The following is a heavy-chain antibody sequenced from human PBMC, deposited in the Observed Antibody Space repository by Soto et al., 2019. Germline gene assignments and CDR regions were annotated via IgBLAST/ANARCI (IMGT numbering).Heavy chain of an antibody. CDR2: ISGSDDST. CDR1: GFTFSSYA. D-gene: IGHD6-6*01. V-gene: IGHV3-23*01. CDR3: AKRSSSSTFDY. J-gene: IGHJ4*02. Sequence: PGGSLRLSCAASGFTFSSYAMSWVRQAPGKGLEWVSVISGSDDSTYYADSVKGRFTISRDNSKNTLYLKMNSLRADDTAVYYCAKRSSSSTFDYWGQGTLVTVSS.